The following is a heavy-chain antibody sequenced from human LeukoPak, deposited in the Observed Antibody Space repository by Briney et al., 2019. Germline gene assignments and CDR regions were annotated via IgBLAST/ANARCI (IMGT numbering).Heavy chain of an antibody. CDR3: ASDVGRDYYYMDV. J-gene: IGHJ6*03. CDR2: IYTSGST. V-gene: IGHV4-61*02. CDR1: GGSISSGSYY. Sequence: SQTLSLTCTVSGGSISSGSYYWSWIRQPAGKGLEWIGRIYTSGSTNYNPSLKSRVTISVDTSKNQFSLKLSSVTAADTAVYYCASDVGRDYYYMDVWGKGTTVTVSS.